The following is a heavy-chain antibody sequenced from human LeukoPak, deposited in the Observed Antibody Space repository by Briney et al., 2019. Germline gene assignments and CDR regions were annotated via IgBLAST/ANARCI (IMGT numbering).Heavy chain of an antibody. CDR1: GGSISSSSYY. CDR2: IYYSGST. Sequence: SETLSLTCTVSGGSISSSSYYWGWIRQPPGKGLEWIGSIYYSGSTYYNPSLKSRVTISVDTSKNQFSLKLSSVTAADTAVYYCARVAMVEVYYFDYWGQGTLVTVSS. J-gene: IGHJ4*02. CDR3: ARVAMVEVYYFDY. D-gene: IGHD4/OR15-4a*01. V-gene: IGHV4-39*07.